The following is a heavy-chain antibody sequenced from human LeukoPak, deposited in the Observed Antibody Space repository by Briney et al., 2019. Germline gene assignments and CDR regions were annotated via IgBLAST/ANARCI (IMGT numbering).Heavy chain of an antibody. Sequence: PGGSLRLSCAASGVTFSSYSMNWVRPAPGTGLEWVSGINWDGGSRGNADSVKGRFTISRDNAKNALYLQMNSLRAEDTALYYCARVLAVAGTWGYFDYWGQGTLVTVSS. CDR1: GVTFSSYS. J-gene: IGHJ4*02. D-gene: IGHD6-19*01. CDR2: INWDGGSR. V-gene: IGHV3-20*04. CDR3: ARVLAVAGTWGYFDY.